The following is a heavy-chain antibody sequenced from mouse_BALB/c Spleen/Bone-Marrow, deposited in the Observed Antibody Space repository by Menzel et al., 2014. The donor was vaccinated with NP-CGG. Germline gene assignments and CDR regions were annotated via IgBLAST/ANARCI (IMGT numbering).Heavy chain of an antibody. D-gene: IGHD2-12*01. V-gene: IGHV7-3*02. CDR2: IRNKAKGYTT. Sequence: EVKLVESGGGLVQPGGSLRLSCATSGFTFTDYYMSWVRQPPGKALEWLGFIRNKAKGYTTEYIPSVKGRFTISRDSSQSILYLQMNTLRAEDSATYYCARDRNNDTNWYFDVWGAGTTVTVSS. CDR3: ARDRNNDTNWYFDV. CDR1: GFTFTDYY. J-gene: IGHJ1*01.